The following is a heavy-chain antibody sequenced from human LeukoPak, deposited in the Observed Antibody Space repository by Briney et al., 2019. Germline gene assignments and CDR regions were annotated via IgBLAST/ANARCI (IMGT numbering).Heavy chain of an antibody. CDR2: ISYDGSNK. V-gene: IGHV3-30-3*01. Sequence: GGSLRLSCAASGFTFSSYAMHWVRQAPGKGLEWVAVISYDGSNKYYADSVKGRFTISRDNSKNTLYLQMNSLRAEDTAVYYCARGIGTTGGFDYWGQGTLVTASS. CDR1: GFTFSSYA. D-gene: IGHD1-7*01. J-gene: IGHJ4*02. CDR3: ARGIGTTGGFDY.